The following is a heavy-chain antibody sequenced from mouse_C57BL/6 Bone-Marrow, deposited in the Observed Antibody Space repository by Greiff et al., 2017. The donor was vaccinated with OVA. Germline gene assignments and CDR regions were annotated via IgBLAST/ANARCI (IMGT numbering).Heavy chain of an antibody. CDR1: GYAFSSYW. CDR3: ARSTSLGDAMDY. Sequence: QVQLQQSGAELVKPGASVKISCKASGYAFSSYWMNWVKQRPGKGLEWIGQIYPGAGDTNYNGKFKGKATLTADKSSSTAYMQLSSLTSEDSAVDFCARSTSLGDAMDYWGQGTAVTVSS. CDR2: IYPGAGDT. V-gene: IGHV1-80*01. D-gene: IGHD3-3*01. J-gene: IGHJ4*01.